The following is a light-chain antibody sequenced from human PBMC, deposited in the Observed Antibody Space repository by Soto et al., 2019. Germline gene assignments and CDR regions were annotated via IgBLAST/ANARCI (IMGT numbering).Light chain of an antibody. CDR1: QTITSTY. V-gene: IGKV3-20*01. Sequence: EIVLTQAPSSVSMPPAERATLSCRASQTITSTYVAWVQQKPGQAPRLLIYGASSRATGIPDRFRGSGSGTDVTLTISRLEPEAFAVYYFQQYGRPPQTLGQGTKVDI. CDR3: QQYGRPPQT. J-gene: IGKJ1*01. CDR2: GAS.